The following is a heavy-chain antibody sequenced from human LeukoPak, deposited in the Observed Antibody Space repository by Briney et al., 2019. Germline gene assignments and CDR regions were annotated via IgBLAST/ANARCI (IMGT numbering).Heavy chain of an antibody. CDR3: ARDVHYDSSGYYRDY. D-gene: IGHD3-22*01. Sequence: SETLSLTCTVSGGSISSYYWTWIRQPAGKGLEWIGRIYTSGITNYNPSLKSRVTMSVDTSKNQFSLKLSSVTAADTAVYYCARDVHYDSSGYYRDYRGQGTLVTVSS. CDR1: GGSISSYY. CDR2: IYTSGIT. J-gene: IGHJ4*02. V-gene: IGHV4-4*07.